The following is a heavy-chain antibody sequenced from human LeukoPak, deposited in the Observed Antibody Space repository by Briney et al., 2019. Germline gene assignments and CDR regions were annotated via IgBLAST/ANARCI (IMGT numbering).Heavy chain of an antibody. CDR2: INPVDSET. J-gene: IGHJ4*02. CDR3: ARIGTYAEFDY. D-gene: IGHD6-13*01. Sequence: GESLKISCKGSGYSFTTYWIGWVRQMPGKGLEWMGTINPVDSETRYSPSFQGQVTISEDKSITTAYLQWSSLKATDTAMYFCARIGTYAEFDYWGQGSLVTVSS. V-gene: IGHV5-51*01. CDR1: GYSFTTYW.